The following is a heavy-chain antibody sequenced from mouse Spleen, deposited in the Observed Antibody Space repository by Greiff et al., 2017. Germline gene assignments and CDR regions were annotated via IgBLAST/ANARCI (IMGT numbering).Heavy chain of an antibody. V-gene: IGHV1-52*01. CDR3: ARWEIYYDYTWFAY. CDR2: IDPSDSET. D-gene: IGHD2-4*01. CDR1: GYTFTSYW. Sequence: QVQLQQPGAELVRPGSSVKLSCKASGYTFTSYWMHWVKQRPIQGLEWIGNIDPSDSETHYNQKFKDKATLTVDKSSSTAYMQLSSLTSEDSAVYYCARWEIYYDYTWFAYWAKGLWSLSLQ. J-gene: IGHJ3*01.